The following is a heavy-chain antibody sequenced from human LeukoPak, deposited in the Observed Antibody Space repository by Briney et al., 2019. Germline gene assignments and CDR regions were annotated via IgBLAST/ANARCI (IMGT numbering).Heavy chain of an antibody. CDR2: IIPIFGTA. V-gene: IGHV1-69*05. Sequence: SVKVSCKASGGTSSSYAISWVRQAPGQGLEWMGGIIPIFGTANYAQKFQGRVTITTDESTSTAYMELSSLRSEDTAVYYCARPRHTAMVIGFDYWGQGTLVTVSS. J-gene: IGHJ4*02. CDR3: ARPRHTAMVIGFDY. D-gene: IGHD5-18*01. CDR1: GGTSSSYA.